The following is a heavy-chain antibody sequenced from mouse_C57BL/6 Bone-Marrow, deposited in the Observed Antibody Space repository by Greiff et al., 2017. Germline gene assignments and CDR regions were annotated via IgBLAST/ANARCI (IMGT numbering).Heavy chain of an antibody. D-gene: IGHD2-2*01. CDR1: EYEFPSHD. J-gene: IGHJ3*01. CDR2: INSDGGST. CDR3: ASYGYDRGAWFAY. Sequence: EVKLVESGGGLVQPGESLKLSCESNEYEFPSHDMSWVRKTPEKRLELVAAINSDGGSTYYPDTMERRFIISRDNTKKTLYLQRSSLRSEDTALYYCASYGYDRGAWFAYWGQGTLVTVSA. V-gene: IGHV5-2*01.